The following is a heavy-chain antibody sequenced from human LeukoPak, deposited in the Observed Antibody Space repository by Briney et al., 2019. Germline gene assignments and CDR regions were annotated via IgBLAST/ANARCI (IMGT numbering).Heavy chain of an antibody. CDR2: IKQDGSKK. CDR3: ASLMYYDILTGYSDFLDY. D-gene: IGHD3-9*01. CDR1: GFTLSSYW. Sequence: GGSLRLSCAASGFTLSSYWMNWVRQAPGKGLEWVANIKQDGSKKYYMDSVKGRFTISRDNAKNSLYLQMNSLRAEDTAVYYCASLMYYDILTGYSDFLDYWGQGTLVTVSS. J-gene: IGHJ4*02. V-gene: IGHV3-7*01.